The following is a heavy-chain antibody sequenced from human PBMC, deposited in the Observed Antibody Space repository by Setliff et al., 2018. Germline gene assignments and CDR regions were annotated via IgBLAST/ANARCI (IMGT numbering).Heavy chain of an antibody. CDR1: GGSFSGYY. J-gene: IGHJ5*02. CDR2: IYTSGST. CDR3: ARRPLYHYDFWSNWFDP. V-gene: IGHV4-59*10. Sequence: SETLSLTCAVYGGSFSGYYWSWIRQPAGKGLEWIGHIYTSGSTNYNPSLKSRVTISVDKSKNQFSLKLTSVTAADTAVYYCARRPLYHYDFWSNWFDPWGQGTLVTVSS. D-gene: IGHD3-3*01.